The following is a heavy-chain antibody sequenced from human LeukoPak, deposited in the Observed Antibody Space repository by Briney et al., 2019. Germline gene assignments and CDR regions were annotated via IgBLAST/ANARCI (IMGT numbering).Heavy chain of an antibody. CDR1: GYSISSGYY. CDR2: IYHSGST. J-gene: IGHJ4*02. V-gene: IGHV4-38-2*01. D-gene: IGHD5-18*01. CDR3: AITRSAYSSGFDY. Sequence: PSETLSLTCAVSGYSISSGYYWGWIRQPPGKGLEWIRSIYHSGSTYYNPSLKSRLTISVDTSKNQFSLRLSSVTAADTAVYYCAITRSAYSSGFDYWGQGTLVTVSS.